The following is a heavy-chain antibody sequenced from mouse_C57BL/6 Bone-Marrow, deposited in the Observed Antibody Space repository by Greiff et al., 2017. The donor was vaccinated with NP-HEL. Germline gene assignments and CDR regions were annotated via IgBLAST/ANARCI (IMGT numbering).Heavy chain of an antibody. CDR2: IYPRSGNT. Sequence: VQLQESGAELARPGASVKLSCKASGYTFTSYGISWVKQRTGQGLEWIGEIYPRSGNTYYNEKFKGKATLTADKSSSTAYMELRSLTSEDSAVYFCARSDDGYYVYFDYWGQGTTLTVSS. D-gene: IGHD2-3*01. V-gene: IGHV1-81*01. J-gene: IGHJ2*01. CDR3: ARSDDGYYVYFDY. CDR1: GYTFTSYG.